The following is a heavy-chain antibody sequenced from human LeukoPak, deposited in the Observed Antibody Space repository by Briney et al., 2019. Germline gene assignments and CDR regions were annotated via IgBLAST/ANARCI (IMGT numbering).Heavy chain of an antibody. J-gene: IGHJ4*02. D-gene: IGHD1-26*01. CDR2: ISWNSGSI. CDR1: GFTFDDYA. V-gene: IGHV3-9*01. Sequence: GGSLRLFCAASGFTFDDYAMHWVRQAPGKGLEWVSGISWNSGSIGYADSVKGRFTISRDNAKNSLYLQMNSPRAEDTALYYCAKDREVSGSYFDYWGQGTLVTVSS. CDR3: AKDREVSGSYFDY.